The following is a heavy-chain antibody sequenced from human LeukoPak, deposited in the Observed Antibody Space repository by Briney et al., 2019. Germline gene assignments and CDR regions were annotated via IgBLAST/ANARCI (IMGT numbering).Heavy chain of an antibody. J-gene: IGHJ4*02. D-gene: IGHD5-18*01. V-gene: IGHV3-23*01. CDR2: ISGRGGNR. CDR3: AKDSALGDPPSL. CDR1: GLTFNRYP. Sequence: GGSLRLSCAASGLTFNRYPMSWVRQAPGKGLEWVSLISGRGGNRYYADSVKGRFTISRDNSKNTLYLEMNNLRAEDTAVYYCAKDSALGDPPSLWGQGTLVTVSS.